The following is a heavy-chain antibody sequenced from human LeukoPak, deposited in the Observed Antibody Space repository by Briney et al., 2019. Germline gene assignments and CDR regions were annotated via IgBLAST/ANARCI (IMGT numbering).Heavy chain of an antibody. V-gene: IGHV3-30*03. CDR2: ISYDGSNK. Sequence: GGSLRLSCAASGFTFSSYGMHWVRQAPGKGLEWVAVISYDGSNKYYADSVKGRFTISRDNSKNTLYLQMNSLRDEDTAVYYCASSGNYRFDYWGQGTLVTVSS. J-gene: IGHJ4*02. CDR1: GFTFSSYG. CDR3: ASSGNYRFDY. D-gene: IGHD1-26*01.